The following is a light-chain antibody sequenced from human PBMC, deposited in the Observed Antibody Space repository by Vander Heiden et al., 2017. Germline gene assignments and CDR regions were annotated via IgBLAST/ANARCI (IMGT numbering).Light chain of an antibody. CDR2: VGTGGIVG. J-gene: IGLJ2*01. CDR3: GADHGSGSNFVYV. V-gene: IGLV9-49*01. CDR1: SGDRNCK. Sequence: QPVLTQPPSASASLGASVTLTCTLSSGDRNCKVDWYQQRPGKGPRCLMRVGTGGIVGSKWDGIPDRFSVLGSGLNRYLTIKNIQEEDESDYHCGADHGSGSNFVYVFGGGTKLTVL.